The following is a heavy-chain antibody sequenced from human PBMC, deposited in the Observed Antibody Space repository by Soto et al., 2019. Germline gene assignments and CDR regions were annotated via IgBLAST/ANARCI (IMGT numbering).Heavy chain of an antibody. CDR1: GFTFSSYS. V-gene: IGHV3-21*01. D-gene: IGHD2-15*01. CDR3: AREHCSGGSCYGLDY. CDR2: ISSSSSYI. Sequence: GGSLRLSCAASGFTFSSYSMNWVRQAPGKGLEWVSSISSSSSYIYYADSVKGRFTISRDNAKNSLYLQMNSLRAEDTAVYYCAREHCSGGSCYGLDYWGQGTLVTVSS. J-gene: IGHJ4*02.